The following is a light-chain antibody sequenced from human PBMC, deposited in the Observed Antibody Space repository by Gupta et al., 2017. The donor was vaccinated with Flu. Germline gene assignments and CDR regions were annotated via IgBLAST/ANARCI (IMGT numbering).Light chain of an antibody. CDR1: RSINNN. CDR3: QQNNNWPPIFT. V-gene: IGKV3-15*01. CDR2: GAS. J-gene: IGKJ3*01. Sequence: EIVLTQSPATLSVSPRERATLSCRASRSINNNLAWYQQKPGQAPRLLIYGASTRATGLPARFSGSGSGTEFTLTISSLQSEDFAVYYCQQNNNWPPIFTFGPGTKVDIK.